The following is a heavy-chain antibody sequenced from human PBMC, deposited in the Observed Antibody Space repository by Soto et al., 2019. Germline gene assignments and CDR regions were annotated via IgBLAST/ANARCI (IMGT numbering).Heavy chain of an antibody. CDR3: TRDEGGSYDSGFHP. CDR1: TFSLYS. V-gene: IGHV3-21*01. Sequence: EVQVVESGGGLVKPGGSLTLSCNFTFSLYSMNWVRQAPGKGLEWVASISSGAAYIKYADSVQGRFTISRDNAKSSVSLQMSSLRVEDTAVYFCTRDEGGSYDSGFHPCGQGTQVTVSA. D-gene: IGHD1-26*01. CDR2: ISSGAAYI. J-gene: IGHJ5*02.